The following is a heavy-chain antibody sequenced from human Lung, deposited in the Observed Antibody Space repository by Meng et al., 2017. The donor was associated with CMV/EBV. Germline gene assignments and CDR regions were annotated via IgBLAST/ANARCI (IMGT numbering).Heavy chain of an antibody. Sequence: ASVKVSXKASGYTFTDYGISWVRQAPGQGLEWMGWISAYNGDTNYARNLRGRVTMTTDTSTTTAYMELRSLRSDDTAVYYCARDLQYCGSTSCYDDCFDPWGQGNXVNGAS. V-gene: IGHV1-18*01. CDR1: GYTFTDYG. CDR2: ISAYNGDT. D-gene: IGHD2-2*01. CDR3: ARDLQYCGSTSCYDDCFDP. J-gene: IGHJ5*02.